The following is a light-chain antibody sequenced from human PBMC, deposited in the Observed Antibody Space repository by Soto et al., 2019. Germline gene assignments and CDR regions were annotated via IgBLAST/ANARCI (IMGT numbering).Light chain of an antibody. CDR1: QSVGTY. V-gene: IGKV3-11*01. CDR3: PKRSAWPALT. CDR2: DAS. J-gene: IGKJ4*01. Sequence: EIALTQSPATLSLSPGERATLSCRASQSVGTYLAWYQQKPGQSPRLLIYDASNRATGIPARFSGSGSGTVFTLTVSSMEPEDFAVYYCPKRSAWPALTFGGGTKVEIK.